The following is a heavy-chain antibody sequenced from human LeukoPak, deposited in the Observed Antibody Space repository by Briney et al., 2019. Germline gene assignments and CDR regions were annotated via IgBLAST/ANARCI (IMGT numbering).Heavy chain of an antibody. J-gene: IGHJ5*02. Sequence: SETLSLTCTVSGGSISSYYWSWIRQPPGKGLEWIGCIYYSGSTNYNPSLKSRVTISVDTSKNQFSLKLSSVTAADTAVYYCARGRENSFDPWGQGTLVTVSS. D-gene: IGHD1-26*01. CDR2: IYYSGST. CDR1: GGSISSYY. CDR3: ARGRENSFDP. V-gene: IGHV4-59*01.